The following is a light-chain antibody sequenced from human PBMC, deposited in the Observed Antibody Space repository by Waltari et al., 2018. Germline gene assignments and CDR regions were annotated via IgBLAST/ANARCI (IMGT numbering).Light chain of an antibody. CDR2: DTS. Sequence: CRARQSGCRAFAWDQQKPRQAPRLLIYDTSTRGTGIPDRFSGSGSGTDFSLTISRVEPEDFAVYYCQMYVRLPVTFGQGTKVEVK. V-gene: IGKV3-11*01. J-gene: IGKJ1*01. CDR1: QSGCRA. CDR3: QMYVRLPVT.